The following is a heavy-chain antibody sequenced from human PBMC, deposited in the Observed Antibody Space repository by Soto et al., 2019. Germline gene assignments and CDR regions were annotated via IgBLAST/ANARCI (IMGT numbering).Heavy chain of an antibody. CDR3: ARGGSGSYYRQENYYGMDV. D-gene: IGHD3-10*01. CDR1: GFTFSSYS. CDR2: ISSSSSYI. Sequence: GGSLRLSCAASGFTFSSYSMNWVRQAPGKGLEWVSSISSSSSYIYYADSVKGRFTISRDNAKNSLYLQMNSLRAEDTAVYYCARGGSGSYYRQENYYGMDVWGQGTTVTVSS. J-gene: IGHJ6*02. V-gene: IGHV3-21*01.